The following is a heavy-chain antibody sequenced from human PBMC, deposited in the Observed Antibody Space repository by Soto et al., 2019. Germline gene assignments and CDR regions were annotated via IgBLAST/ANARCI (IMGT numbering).Heavy chain of an antibody. CDR2: ISSNGGST. J-gene: IGHJ4*02. CDR1: GFAFGNYG. Sequence: GRSLRLSCLASGFAFGNYGIQWVCQAPGKGLECVSAISSNGGSTYYAASVKGRFAISRDNSKNTLYLQMSSLRAEDTAVYYCVKIARAVAGSLDFDYWGQGTLVTLS. D-gene: IGHD6-19*01. V-gene: IGHV3-64D*06. CDR3: VKIARAVAGSLDFDY.